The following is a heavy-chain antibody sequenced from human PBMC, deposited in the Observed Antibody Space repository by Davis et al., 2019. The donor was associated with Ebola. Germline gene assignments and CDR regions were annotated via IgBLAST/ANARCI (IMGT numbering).Heavy chain of an antibody. V-gene: IGHV5-51*01. D-gene: IGHD3-10*01. J-gene: IGHJ4*02. Sequence: GESLKISCKASGYSFVNNWIGWVRQMPGKGLEWMGIIYPGDSDTRYSPSFQGQVTISADKSISTAYLQWSSLKASDTAMYYCARLRWFRELPIDYWGQGTLVTVSS. CDR3: ARLRWFRELPIDY. CDR2: IYPGDSDT. CDR1: GYSFVNNW.